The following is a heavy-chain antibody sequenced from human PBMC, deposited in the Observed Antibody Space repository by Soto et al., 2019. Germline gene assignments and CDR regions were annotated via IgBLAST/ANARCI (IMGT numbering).Heavy chain of an antibody. Sequence: PSETLSLTCAVYGGSFSGYYWSWIRQPPGKGLDWIGEINHSGSTNYNPSLKSRVTISVDTSKNQFSLKLSSVTAADTAVYYCARDLPRYCSSTSCFLPVYGMDVWGQGTTVTVSS. CDR2: INHSGST. D-gene: IGHD2-2*01. V-gene: IGHV4-34*01. CDR3: ARDLPRYCSSTSCFLPVYGMDV. CDR1: GGSFSGYY. J-gene: IGHJ6*02.